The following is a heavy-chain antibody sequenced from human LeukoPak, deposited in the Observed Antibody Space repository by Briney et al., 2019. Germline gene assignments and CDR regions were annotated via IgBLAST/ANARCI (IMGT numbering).Heavy chain of an antibody. J-gene: IGHJ4*02. V-gene: IGHV3-21*01. CDR1: GFTFGDYA. D-gene: IGHD6-6*01. Sequence: PGGSLRLSCTASGFTFGDYAMSWFRQAPGKGLEWVSSISSSSSYIYYADSVKGRFTISRDNAKNSLYLQMNSLRAEDTAVYYCARGGGAARRFDYWGQGTLVTVSS. CDR2: ISSSSSYI. CDR3: ARGGGAARRFDY.